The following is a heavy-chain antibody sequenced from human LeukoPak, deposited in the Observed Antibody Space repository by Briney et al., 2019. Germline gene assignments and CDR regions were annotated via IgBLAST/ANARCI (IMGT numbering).Heavy chain of an antibody. D-gene: IGHD4-17*01. V-gene: IGHV3-7*01. Sequence: GGSLRLSCAASGFTFSSYWMSWVRQAPGKGLEWVANIKQDGSEKYYVDSVKGRFTISRDNAKNSLYLQMNSLRAEDTAVYYCARDLGDHCADYYYYGMDVWGQGTTVTVSS. CDR3: ARDLGDHCADYYYYGMDV. J-gene: IGHJ6*02. CDR2: IKQDGSEK. CDR1: GFTFSSYW.